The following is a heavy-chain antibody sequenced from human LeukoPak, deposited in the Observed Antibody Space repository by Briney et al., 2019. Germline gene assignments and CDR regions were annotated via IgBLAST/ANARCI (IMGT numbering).Heavy chain of an antibody. D-gene: IGHD3-22*01. CDR3: ARDGYYDSSGYTLGY. V-gene: IGHV3-48*02. J-gene: IGHJ4*02. CDR1: GFTFSSYS. CDR2: ISSSSSTI. Sequence: PGGSLRLSCEASGFTFSSYSMNWVRQAPGKGLEWASYISSSSSTIYYADSVKGRFTISRDNAKNSLYLQMNSLRDEDTAVYYCARDGYYDSSGYTLGYWGQGTLVTVSS.